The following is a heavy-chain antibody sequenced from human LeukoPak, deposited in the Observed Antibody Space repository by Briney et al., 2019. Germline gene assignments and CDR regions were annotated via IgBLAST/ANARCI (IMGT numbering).Heavy chain of an antibody. V-gene: IGHV3-30*18. CDR3: AKERRWLPVLDY. CDR1: GFTFSSYG. J-gene: IGHJ4*02. CDR2: ISYDGSNK. Sequence: TGGSLRLSCASSGFTFSSYGMHWVREAPGKGLEWVAVISYDGSNKYYADSVKGRFTISRDNSKNTLYLQMNSLRAEDTAVYYCAKERRWLPVLDYWGQGTLVTVSS. D-gene: IGHD5-24*01.